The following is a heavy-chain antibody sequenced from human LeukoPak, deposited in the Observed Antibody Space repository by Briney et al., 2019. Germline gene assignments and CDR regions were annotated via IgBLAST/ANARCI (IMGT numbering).Heavy chain of an antibody. CDR2: ISSSSSTI. CDR1: GFTFSSYS. Sequence: GGSLRLSCAASGFTFSSYSMNWVRQAPGKGLEWVSYISSSSSTIYYADSVKGRFTIPRDNAKDSLCLQMNSLRAEDTAVYYCARITTVTPIDYWGQGTLVTVSS. D-gene: IGHD4-11*01. CDR3: ARITTVTPIDY. V-gene: IGHV3-48*04. J-gene: IGHJ4*02.